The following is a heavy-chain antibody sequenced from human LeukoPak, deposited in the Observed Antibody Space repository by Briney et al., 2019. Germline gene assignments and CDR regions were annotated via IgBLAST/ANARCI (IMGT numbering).Heavy chain of an antibody. CDR2: INHSGST. J-gene: IGHJ6*03. V-gene: IGHV4-34*01. CDR3: ARDGGARSSGSWSPLYYYYYYMDV. D-gene: IGHD3-10*01. CDR1: GGSFSGYY. Sequence: PSETLSLTCAVYGGSFSGYYWSWIRQPPGKGLEWIGEINHSGSTNYNPSLKSRVTISVDTSKNQCALKLSSVTAADTAVYYCARDGGARSSGSWSPLYYYYYYMDVWGKGTTVTISS.